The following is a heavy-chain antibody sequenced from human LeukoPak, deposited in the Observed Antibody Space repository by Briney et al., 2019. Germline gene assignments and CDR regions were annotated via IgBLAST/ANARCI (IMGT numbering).Heavy chain of an antibody. D-gene: IGHD5-24*01. Sequence: PSETLSLTCTVSDDSISTNYWSWVRQPPGKGLEWIGYIHYSGSTNYNPSLKSRVTISVDTSKNQFSLKLSSVTAADTAVYYCARGDGYNPDYWGQGTLVTVSS. CDR1: DDSISTNY. V-gene: IGHV4-59*01. CDR3: ARGDGYNPDY. CDR2: IHYSGST. J-gene: IGHJ4*02.